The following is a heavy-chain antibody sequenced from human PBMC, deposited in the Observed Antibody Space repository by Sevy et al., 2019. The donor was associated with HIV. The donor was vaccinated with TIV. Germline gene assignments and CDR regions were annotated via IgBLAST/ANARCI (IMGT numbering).Heavy chain of an antibody. D-gene: IGHD2-21*01. CDR1: GGSLSNYG. J-gene: IGHJ4*02. V-gene: IGHV1-69*10. CDR3: ASVRPCGGDCYYFDS. Sequence: SVKVSCKASGGSLSNYGMNWVRQAPGQGLEWTGGIIPRVGLTNYAQKFQDRVKITADESTNTVYIEVRRLTSEDTGVYYCASVRPCGGDCYYFDSWGQGTLVTVSS. CDR2: IIPRVGLT.